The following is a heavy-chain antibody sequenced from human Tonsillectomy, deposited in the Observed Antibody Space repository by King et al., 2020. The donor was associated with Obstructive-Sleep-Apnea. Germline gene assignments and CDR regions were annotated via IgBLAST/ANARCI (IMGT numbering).Heavy chain of an antibody. V-gene: IGHV4-4*02. J-gene: IGHJ4*02. D-gene: IGHD4-17*01. CDR3: ARGWGEYGDRTSYYFDY. CDR2: IYHSGST. Sequence: VQLQESGPGLVKPSGTLSLTCAVSGGSISSSNWWSWVRQPPGKGLEWSGEIYHSGSTNYNPSLKSRVTISVDKSKNQFSLKLSSVTAADTAVYYCARGWGEYGDRTSYYFDYWGQGTLVTVSS. CDR1: GGSISSSNW.